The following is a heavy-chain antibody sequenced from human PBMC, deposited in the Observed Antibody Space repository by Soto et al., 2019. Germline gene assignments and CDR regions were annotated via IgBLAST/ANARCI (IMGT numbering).Heavy chain of an antibody. CDR1: GFTFSIYA. Sequence: PGGSLRLSCAPSGFTFSIYAMSWVRQAPGKGLEWVSTISGSGSSTYYADSVNGRFTISRDNSKNTLYLQMNSLRAEDTAVYYCAKDLDFWSGYYGMDVWGQGTTVTVSS. J-gene: IGHJ6*02. CDR2: ISGSGSST. D-gene: IGHD3-3*01. CDR3: AKDLDFWSGYYGMDV. V-gene: IGHV3-23*01.